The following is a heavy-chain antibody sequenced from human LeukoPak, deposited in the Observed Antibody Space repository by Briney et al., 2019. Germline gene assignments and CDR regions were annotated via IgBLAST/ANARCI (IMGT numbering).Heavy chain of an antibody. CDR2: IIPSFGTA. CDR1: GGSFSSYA. Sequence: GASVKVSCKASGGSFSSYAISWVWQAPGQGLEWVGGIIPSFGTANYAQKFQGRVTITTDQSTSTAYMELSSLRSEDTAVYYCARNVWDDFWSGYDYWGQGTLVTVSS. D-gene: IGHD3-3*01. J-gene: IGHJ4*02. CDR3: ARNVWDDFWSGYDY. V-gene: IGHV1-69*05.